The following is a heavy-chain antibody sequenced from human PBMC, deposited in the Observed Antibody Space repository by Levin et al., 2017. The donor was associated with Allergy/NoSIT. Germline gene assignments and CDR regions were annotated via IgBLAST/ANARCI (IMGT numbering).Heavy chain of an antibody. CDR3: ARSRLNYFDS. Sequence: PSETLSLTCTVSGGYISSGGYYWTWIRQNPGEGLEWIGYINDGGNTIYTSSLKSRVSISVDTSKNHFSLNLASVTAADTAVYFCARSRLNYFDSWGHGTLVTVSS. D-gene: IGHD1-7*01. V-gene: IGHV4-31*03. CDR1: GGYISSGGYY. CDR2: INDGGNT. J-gene: IGHJ5*01.